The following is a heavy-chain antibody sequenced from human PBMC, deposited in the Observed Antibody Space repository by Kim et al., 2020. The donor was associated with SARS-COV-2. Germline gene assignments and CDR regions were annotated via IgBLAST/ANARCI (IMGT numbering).Heavy chain of an antibody. CDR1: GFTFSSYA. V-gene: IGHV3-30*04. Sequence: GGSLRLSCAASGFTFSSYAMHWVRQAPGKGLEWVAVISYDGSNKYYADSVKGRFTISRDNSKNTLYLQMNSLRAEDTAVYYCARGHSVRGVIIGYIDYWGQGTLVTVSS. CDR3: ARGHSVRGVIIGYIDY. D-gene: IGHD3-10*01. CDR2: ISYDGSNK. J-gene: IGHJ4*02.